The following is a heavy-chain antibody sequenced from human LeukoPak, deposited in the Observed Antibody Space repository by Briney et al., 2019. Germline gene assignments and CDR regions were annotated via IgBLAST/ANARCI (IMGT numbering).Heavy chain of an antibody. CDR3: AREGQLGGWFDP. CDR1: GGSISSGGYY. D-gene: IGHD6-6*01. CDR2: IYHSGST. V-gene: IGHV4-30-2*01. J-gene: IGHJ5*02. Sequence: PSQTLSLTCTVSGGSISSGGYYWSWIRQPPGKGLEWIGYIYHSGSTYYNPSLKSRVTISVDRSKNQFSLKLSSVTAADTAVYYCAREGQLGGWFDPWGQGTLVTVSS.